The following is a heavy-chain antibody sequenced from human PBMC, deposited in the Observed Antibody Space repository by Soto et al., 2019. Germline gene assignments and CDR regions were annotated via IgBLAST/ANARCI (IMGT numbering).Heavy chain of an antibody. D-gene: IGHD3-16*01. CDR2: INTDGSTT. CDR1: GFTFSNYW. V-gene: IGHV3-74*01. Sequence: EVQLVESGGGLVQPGGSLRLSCAASGFTFSNYWMHWVRQAPGKGPVWVSRINTDGSTTNYADSVKGRFTISRDNAKKTLNLQTTSWGAGDPALYSGARDLGGNPSTWGKETLVTVPS. J-gene: IGHJ5*02. CDR3: ARDLGGNPST.